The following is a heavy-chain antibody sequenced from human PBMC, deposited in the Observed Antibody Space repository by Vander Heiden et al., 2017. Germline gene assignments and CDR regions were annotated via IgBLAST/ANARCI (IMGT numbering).Heavy chain of an antibody. V-gene: IGHV5-51*01. CDR3: ARRNGDYEGVDY. CDR2: LYPGDSDP. D-gene: IGHD4-17*01. J-gene: IGHJ4*02. CDR1: GYSFTNYW. Sequence: EVQLVQSGAEVKKPGESLKISCKGSGYSFTNYWIGWMRQMPGKGLEWMWSLYPGDSDPRSSPSFQGQVTISADKSIRTAYLQWSSLKASDTAMYYCARRNGDYEGVDYWGQGTLVTVSS.